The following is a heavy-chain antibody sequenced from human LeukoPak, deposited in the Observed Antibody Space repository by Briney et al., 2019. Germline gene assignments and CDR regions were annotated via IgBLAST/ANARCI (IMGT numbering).Heavy chain of an antibody. V-gene: IGHV3-66*01. D-gene: IGHD1-26*01. J-gene: IGHJ4*02. Sequence: GGSLRLSCAASGFTVSRNYMNWVRQAPGKGLEWVSTLYTDGRTFYADSVKGRFTISRDNSKNTLYLQINSLRDDDTAVYYCARATGSYYSLGYWGQGTLVTVSS. CDR1: GFTVSRNY. CDR3: ARATGSYYSLGY. CDR2: LYTDGRT.